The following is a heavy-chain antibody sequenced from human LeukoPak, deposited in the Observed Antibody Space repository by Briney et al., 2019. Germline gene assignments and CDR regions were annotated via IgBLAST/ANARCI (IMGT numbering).Heavy chain of an antibody. CDR1: GGTFSSYA. J-gene: IGHJ4*02. Sequence: SVKVSCKASGGTFSSYAISWVRKAPGQGLEWMGGIIPIFGTANYAQKFQGRVTITTDESTSTAYMELSSLRSEDTAVYYCALGAYDSSGYLVYWGQGTLVTVSS. D-gene: IGHD3-22*01. CDR2: IIPIFGTA. CDR3: ALGAYDSSGYLVY. V-gene: IGHV1-69*05.